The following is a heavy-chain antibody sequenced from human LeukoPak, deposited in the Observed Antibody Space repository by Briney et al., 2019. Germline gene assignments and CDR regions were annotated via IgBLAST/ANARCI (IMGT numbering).Heavy chain of an antibody. J-gene: IGHJ4*02. CDR1: GFTFSSYW. V-gene: IGHV3-7*03. CDR2: IKQDGSEK. CDR3: AKSDYGAYSRILYFDY. D-gene: IGHD4-23*01. Sequence: QSGGSLRLSCAASGFTFSSYWMSWVRQAPGKGLEWVANIKQDGSEKYYVDSVKGRFTISRDNAKNSLYLQMNSLRAEDTAVYYCAKSDYGAYSRILYFDYWGQGTLVTVSS.